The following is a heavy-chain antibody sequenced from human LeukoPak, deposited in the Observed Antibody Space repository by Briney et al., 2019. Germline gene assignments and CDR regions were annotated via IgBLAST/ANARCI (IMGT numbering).Heavy chain of an antibody. J-gene: IGHJ6*02. CDR3: ARGVVVVPAYYYYYGMDV. V-gene: IGHV1-46*01. Sequence: ASVKVSCKASGYTFTSYYMHWVRQAPGQGLEWIGIINPSGGSTSYAQKFQGRVTMTRDTSTSTVYMELSSLRSEDTAVYYCARGVVVVPAYYYYYGMDVWAKGPRSPSP. D-gene: IGHD2-2*01. CDR2: INPSGGST. CDR1: GYTFTSYY.